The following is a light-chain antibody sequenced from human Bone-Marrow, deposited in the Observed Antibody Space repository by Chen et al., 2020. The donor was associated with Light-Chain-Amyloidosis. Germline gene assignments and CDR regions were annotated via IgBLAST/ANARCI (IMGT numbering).Light chain of an antibody. Sequence: EIVLTQSPATLSLSPGERATLSCRASQSVSTYLAWYQQNPGQAPRLLIYHSSNRATGIPARFSGRGSGTDFTLTINGLEPEDFAVYYCQHRFNWPLSFGGGTRVDIK. CDR3: QHRFNWPLS. V-gene: IGKV3-11*01. CDR1: QSVSTY. CDR2: HSS. J-gene: IGKJ4*01.